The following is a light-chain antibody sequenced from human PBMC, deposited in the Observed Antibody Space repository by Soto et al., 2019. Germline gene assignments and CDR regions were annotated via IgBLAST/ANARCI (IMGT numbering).Light chain of an antibody. CDR2: EVS. J-gene: IGLJ3*02. Sequence: QSALTQPASVSGSPGQSITISCTGTSSDVGGYNYVSWYQQHPGKATTLMIYEVSNWPSGVSNRFSGSKSGNTASLTISGLQAEDEADYYCSSYTSSSTRECGGGTTLTVL. CDR1: SSDVGGYNY. CDR3: SSYTSSSTRE. V-gene: IGLV2-14*01.